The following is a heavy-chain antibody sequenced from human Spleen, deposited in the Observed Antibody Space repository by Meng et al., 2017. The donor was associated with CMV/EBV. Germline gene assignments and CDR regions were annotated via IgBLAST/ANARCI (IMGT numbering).Heavy chain of an antibody. D-gene: IGHD1-1*01. CDR1: GISFIDHW. J-gene: IGHJ4*02. CDR3: ARGPNAWSRLDY. V-gene: IGHV3-74*01. Sequence: GGSLRLSCVASGISFIDHWMHWVRQSPGKGLVWVAPISRDGSVTRYADSVNGRFIVSRDNAKNTLYLQMDSLRGDDSAVYYCARGPNAWSRLDYWGQGAPVTVSS. CDR2: ISRDGSVT.